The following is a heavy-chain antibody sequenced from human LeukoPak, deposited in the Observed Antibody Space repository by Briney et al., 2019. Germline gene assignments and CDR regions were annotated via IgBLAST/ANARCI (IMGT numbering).Heavy chain of an antibody. J-gene: IGHJ2*01. Sequence: ASVKVSCKASGGTFSSYAISWVRQAPGQGLEWMGWISAYNGNTNYAQKLQGRVTMTTDTSTSTAYMELRSLRSDDTAVYYCARGAGGRYSIWYFDLWGRGTLVTVSS. V-gene: IGHV1-18*01. CDR1: GGTFSSYA. CDR3: ARGAGGRYSIWYFDL. D-gene: IGHD6-19*01. CDR2: ISAYNGNT.